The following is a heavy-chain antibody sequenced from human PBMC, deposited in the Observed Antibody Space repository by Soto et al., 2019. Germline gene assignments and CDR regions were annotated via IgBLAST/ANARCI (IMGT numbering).Heavy chain of an antibody. D-gene: IGHD3-9*01. CDR3: SRDDSDSSFN. CDR2: IGSRGETYAT. CDR1: GFTFCASA. V-gene: IGHV3-73*01. J-gene: IGHJ4*02. Sequence: GGSLILSCSASGFTFCASALQWARQASGKGLEWLGRIGSRGETYATTYAASVKGRFTISRDDSKKTAYLQMNSLESEDTAVYYCSRDDSDSSFNWGRGTLVTVSS.